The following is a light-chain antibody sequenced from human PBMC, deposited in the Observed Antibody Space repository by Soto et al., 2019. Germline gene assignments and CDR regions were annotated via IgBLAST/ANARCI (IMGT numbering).Light chain of an antibody. Sequence: IQLTQSPSSLSASVGGRFTITCLAIQGISSYLAWYQQKAGKAPKLLIYAASTLQTGVPSRFRGSGSGTDFTLTIRSLQPEDFATYYCQQLDSSPITFGQGTRLEIK. CDR1: QGISSY. J-gene: IGKJ5*01. CDR3: QQLDSSPIT. V-gene: IGKV1-9*01. CDR2: AAS.